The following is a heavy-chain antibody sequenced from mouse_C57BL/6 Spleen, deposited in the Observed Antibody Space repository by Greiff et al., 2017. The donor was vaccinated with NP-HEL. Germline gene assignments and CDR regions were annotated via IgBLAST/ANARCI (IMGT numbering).Heavy chain of an antibody. CDR3: ARSYDGYYVGYFDV. CDR1: GFTFTDYY. Sequence: EVQLVESGGGLVQPGGSLSLSCAASGFTFTDYYMSWVRQPPGKALEWLGFIRNKANGYTTEYSASVKGRFTISRDNSQSILYLQMNALRAEDSATYYCARSYDGYYVGYFDVWGTGTTVTVSS. D-gene: IGHD2-3*01. V-gene: IGHV7-3*01. J-gene: IGHJ1*03. CDR2: IRNKANGYTT.